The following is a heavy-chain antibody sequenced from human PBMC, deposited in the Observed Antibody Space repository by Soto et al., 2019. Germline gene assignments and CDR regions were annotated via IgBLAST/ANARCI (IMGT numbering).Heavy chain of an antibody. Sequence: SETLSLTCAVYGGSFSGYYWSWIRQPPGKGLEWIGEINHSGSTNYNPSLKSRVTISVDTSKNQFSLKLSSVTAADTAVYYCARDIGYCSGGSCYLRTGRFDPWGQGTLVTVSS. J-gene: IGHJ5*02. CDR3: ARDIGYCSGGSCYLRTGRFDP. CDR2: INHSGST. V-gene: IGHV4-34*01. CDR1: GGSFSGYY. D-gene: IGHD2-15*01.